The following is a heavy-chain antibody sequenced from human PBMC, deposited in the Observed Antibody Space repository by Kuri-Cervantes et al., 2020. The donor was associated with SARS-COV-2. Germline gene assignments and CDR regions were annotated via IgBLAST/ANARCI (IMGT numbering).Heavy chain of an antibody. CDR1: GGSISSGVYY. CDR3: ARDGGNRSFDY. V-gene: IGHV4-31*03. CDR2: THYSGST. Sequence: SETLSLTCPVSGGSISSGVYYWSWIRQHPGKGLEWIGFTHYSGSTYYNPSLKSRLTISVDTSKNQFSLKLNSVTAADTAVYYCARDGGNRSFDYWGQGTLVTVSS. D-gene: IGHD3-16*02. J-gene: IGHJ4*02.